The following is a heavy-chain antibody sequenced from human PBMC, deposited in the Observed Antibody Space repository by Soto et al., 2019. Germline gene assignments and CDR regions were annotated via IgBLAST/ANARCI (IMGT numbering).Heavy chain of an antibody. V-gene: IGHV5-51*01. CDR3: ERPKITNDAFDI. Sequence: GESLKISCKGSGYSFIHYWIGWVRQMPGKGLEWMGIIYPGDSDTRYSPSFQGQVTISADKSISTAYLQWSSLKASDTAMYYCERPKITNDAFDIWGQGTMVNVSS. CDR2: IYPGDSDT. J-gene: IGHJ3*02. CDR1: GYSFIHYW. D-gene: IGHD1-20*01.